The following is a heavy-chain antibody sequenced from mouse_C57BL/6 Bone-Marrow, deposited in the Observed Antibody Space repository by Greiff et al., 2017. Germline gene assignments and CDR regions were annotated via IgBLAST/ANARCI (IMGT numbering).Heavy chain of an antibody. J-gene: IGHJ4*01. Sequence: EVKLMESGGGLVKPGGSLKLSCAASGFTFSDYGMHWVRQAPEKGLEWVAYLSSGSSTISSADTVKGRFTISRDNAKTTLFLQMTSLRSEDTAMYYCARPGSYAMDYWGQGTSVTVSS. CDR1: GFTFSDYG. CDR2: LSSGSSTI. V-gene: IGHV5-17*01. CDR3: ARPGSYAMDY.